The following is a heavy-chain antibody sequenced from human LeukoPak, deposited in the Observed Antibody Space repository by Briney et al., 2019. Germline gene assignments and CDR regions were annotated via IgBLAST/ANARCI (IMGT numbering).Heavy chain of an antibody. V-gene: IGHV3-73*01. Sequence: GGSLRPSCAASGFTFSGSPILWVRQASGKGLEWVGRIRSKADNYATAYAASVQGRCTISRDDSKSTAYLQLNSLKTEDTAVYYCTQSNYWGQGALVTVSS. J-gene: IGHJ4*02. CDR1: GFTFSGSP. CDR3: TQSNY. CDR2: IRSKADNYAT.